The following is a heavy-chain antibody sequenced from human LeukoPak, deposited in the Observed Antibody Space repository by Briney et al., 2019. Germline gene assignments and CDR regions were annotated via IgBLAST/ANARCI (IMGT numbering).Heavy chain of an antibody. Sequence: ASVKVSCKASGGTFSSYAISWVRQAPGQGLEWMGGIIPTFGTANYAQKFQGRVTITADESTSTAYMELSSLRSEDTAVYYCARDLGAVAGAGVLLDYWGQGTLVTVSS. V-gene: IGHV1-69*13. D-gene: IGHD6-19*01. J-gene: IGHJ4*02. CDR1: GGTFSSYA. CDR3: ARDLGAVAGAGVLLDY. CDR2: IIPTFGTA.